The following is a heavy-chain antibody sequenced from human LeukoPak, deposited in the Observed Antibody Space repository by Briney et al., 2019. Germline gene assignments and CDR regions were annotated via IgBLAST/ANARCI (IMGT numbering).Heavy chain of an antibody. J-gene: IGHJ4*02. CDR3: ARTTYYYDSSGYDYYFDY. Sequence: GASVKVSCKASGYTFTSYYMHWVRXXXXXXXXXXAXXNPSGGXTSYAQKFXXRVTXTRDTSTSTVYMELSSLRSEDTAVYYCARTTYYYDSSGYDYYFDYWGQGTLVTVSS. V-gene: IGHV1-46*01. D-gene: IGHD3-22*01. CDR2: XNPSGGXT. CDR1: GYTFTSYY.